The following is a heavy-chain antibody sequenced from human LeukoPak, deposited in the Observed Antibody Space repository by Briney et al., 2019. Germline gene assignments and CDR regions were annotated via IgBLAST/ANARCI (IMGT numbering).Heavy chain of an antibody. Sequence: PSETLSLTCTVSGGSISSYYWSWIRQPPGKGLEWIGSIYYSGSTYYNPSLKSRVTISVDTSKNQFSLKLSSVTAADTAVYYCARLFAYYYMDVWGKGTTVTVSS. J-gene: IGHJ6*03. V-gene: IGHV4-59*05. CDR1: GGSISSYY. CDR3: ARLFAYYYMDV. CDR2: IYYSGST.